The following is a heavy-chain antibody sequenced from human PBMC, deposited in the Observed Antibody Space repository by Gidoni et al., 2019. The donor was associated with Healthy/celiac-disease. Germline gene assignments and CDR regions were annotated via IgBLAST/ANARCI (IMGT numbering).Heavy chain of an antibody. CDR2: SYTSGST. V-gene: IGHV4-61*02. CDR3: ARPPSVVKKRTPGYGMDV. D-gene: IGHD2-15*01. J-gene: IGHJ6*02. Sequence: KGLEWIGRSYTSGSTHYTPSLKSRVTISVDTSQNPFSLKLSSVPAADTAVYYCARPPSVVKKRTPGYGMDVWGHGTTVTVSS.